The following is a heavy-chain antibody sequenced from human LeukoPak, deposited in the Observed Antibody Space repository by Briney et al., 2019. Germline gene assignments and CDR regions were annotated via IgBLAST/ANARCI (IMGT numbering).Heavy chain of an antibody. V-gene: IGHV3-48*02. CDR1: GFTFSTYS. CDR2: ISSSSRTI. D-gene: IGHD1-26*01. J-gene: IGHJ4*02. Sequence: GGSLRLSCAASGFTFSTYSMNWVRQAPGKGLEWVSCISSSSRTIYYADSVKGRFTISRDNAKNSLYLQMNSLRDEDTAVYFCARDILGATKGGGDYWGQGTLVTVSS. CDR3: ARDILGATKGGGDY.